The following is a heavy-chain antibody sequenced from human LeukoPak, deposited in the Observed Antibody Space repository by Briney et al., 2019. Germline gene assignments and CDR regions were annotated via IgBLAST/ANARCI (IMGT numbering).Heavy chain of an antibody. D-gene: IGHD6-13*01. J-gene: IGHJ4*02. CDR1: GFTFDDYA. V-gene: IGHV3-9*01. Sequence: GRSLRLSCAASGFTFDDYAMHWVRQAPGKGLEWVSGISWNSGSIGYADSVKGRFTISRDNAKNSLYLQMNSLRAEDTALYYCAKGAGGAAAGLFDYWGQGTLVTVSS. CDR3: AKGAGGAAAGLFDY. CDR2: ISWNSGSI.